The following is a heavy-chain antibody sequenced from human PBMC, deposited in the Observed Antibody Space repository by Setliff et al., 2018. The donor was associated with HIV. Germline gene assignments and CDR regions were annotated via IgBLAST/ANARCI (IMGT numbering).Heavy chain of an antibody. D-gene: IGHD3-9*01. Sequence: ASVKVSCKASGNTFTSYYMHWVRQAPGQGLEWMGIINPSSGSTTYAQKFQGRVTMTRDTSISTAYMELSRLRSDDTAVYYCARGSLLGYFDWLFPDWGQGTLVTVSS. J-gene: IGHJ4*02. V-gene: IGHV1-46*01. CDR3: ARGSLLGYFDWLFPD. CDR2: INPSSGST. CDR1: GNTFTSYY.